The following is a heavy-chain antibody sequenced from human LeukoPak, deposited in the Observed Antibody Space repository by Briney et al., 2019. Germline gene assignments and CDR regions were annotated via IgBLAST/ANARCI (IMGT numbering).Heavy chain of an antibody. D-gene: IGHD4-23*01. V-gene: IGHV3-7*01. CDR2: IKQDGREK. CDR1: GFTFSNYW. Sequence: TGGSLRLSCAVSGFTFSNYWMTWVRQTPGKGLEWVASIKQDGREKYYVDSVKGRFTISRDNAKNSLYLRMNSLRDENTAVYNCASRNYGGRPLRLDYWGQGTLVTASS. J-gene: IGHJ4*02. CDR3: ASRNYGGRPLRLDY.